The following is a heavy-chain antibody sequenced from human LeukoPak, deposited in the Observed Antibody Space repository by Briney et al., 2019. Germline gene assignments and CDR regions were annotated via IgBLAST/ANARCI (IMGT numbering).Heavy chain of an antibody. CDR3: ERDGMVRKPKPFDY. CDR2: ISSSGSTI. V-gene: IGHV3-48*03. Sequence: GGSLRLSCAASGFTFSSYEMNWVRQAPGKGLEWVSYISSSGSTIYYADSVKGRFTISRDNAKNSLYLQMNSLRAEDTAVYYCERDGMVRKPKPFDYWGQGTLVTVSS. CDR1: GFTFSSYE. J-gene: IGHJ4*02. D-gene: IGHD3-10*01.